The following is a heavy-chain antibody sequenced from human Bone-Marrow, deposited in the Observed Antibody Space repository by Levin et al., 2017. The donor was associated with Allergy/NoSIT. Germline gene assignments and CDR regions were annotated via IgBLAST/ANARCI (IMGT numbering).Heavy chain of an antibody. J-gene: IGHJ4*02. CDR2: INSSSGTI. CDR1: GFTFSSYS. V-gene: IGHV3-48*01. Sequence: GASVKVSCAPSGFTFSSYSMNWVRQAPGKGLAWVSYINSSSGTIYYADSVKGRFTISRDNAKKSLYLQMSSLRVEDTAVYYCVRGLPDYWGQGTLVTVSS. CDR3: VRGLPDY.